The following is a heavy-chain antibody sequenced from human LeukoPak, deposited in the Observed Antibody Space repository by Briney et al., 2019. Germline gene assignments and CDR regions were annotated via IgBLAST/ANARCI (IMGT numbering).Heavy chain of an antibody. CDR2: ISAYNGNT. J-gene: IGHJ5*02. CDR3: SRDFYDFIGYFSLFYP. CDR1: GYTFTNYA. Sequence: ATVTVSCTASGYTFTNYAFSWVRQAPGQGLEWMGWISAYNGNTNYAQTLQGRVTFTTDSSTSTAYTELRSLRSDDTAVYYCSRDFYDFIGYFSLFYPWGQGTLVTGSS. V-gene: IGHV1-18*01. D-gene: IGHD3-22*01.